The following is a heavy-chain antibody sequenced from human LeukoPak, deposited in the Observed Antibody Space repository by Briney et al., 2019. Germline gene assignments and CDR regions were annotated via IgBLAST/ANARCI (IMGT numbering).Heavy chain of an antibody. CDR2: IYYSGST. V-gene: IGHV4-59*01. CDR3: ARVGYYDSSGFFDY. D-gene: IGHD3-22*01. CDR1: GGSISSYY. J-gene: IGHJ4*01. Sequence: SETLSLTCTVSGGSISSYYWSWIRQPPGKGLELIGYIYYSGSTNYNPSLKSRVTISVDTSKNQFSLKLSSETAADTAVYYCARVGYYDSSGFFDYWGQGTLVTVSS.